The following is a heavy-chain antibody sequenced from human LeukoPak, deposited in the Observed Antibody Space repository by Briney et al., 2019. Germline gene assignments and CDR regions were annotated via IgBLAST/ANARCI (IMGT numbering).Heavy chain of an antibody. D-gene: IGHD3-3*01. J-gene: IGHJ4*02. Sequence: PGGSLRLSCAASGFTFSSYEMNWVRQAPRKGLEWVSYISSSGSTIYYADSVKGRFTISRDNAKNSLYLQMNSLRAEDTAVYYCARSYYFYDFWSGHYNWGQGTLVTVSS. V-gene: IGHV3-48*03. CDR3: ARSYYFYDFWSGHYN. CDR2: ISSSGSTI. CDR1: GFTFSSYE.